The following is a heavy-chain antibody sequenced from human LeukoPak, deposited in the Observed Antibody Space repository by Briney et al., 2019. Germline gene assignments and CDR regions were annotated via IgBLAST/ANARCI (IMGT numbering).Heavy chain of an antibody. CDR3: AREEFELELHP. CDR2: ISSSSSYI. V-gene: IGHV3-21*01. Sequence: GSLRLSCAASGFTVSSNYMSWVRQAPGKGLEWVSSISSSSSYIYYADSVKGRFTISRDNAKNSLYLQMNSLRAEDTAAYYCAREEFELELHPWGQGTLVTVSS. CDR1: GFTVSSNY. J-gene: IGHJ5*02. D-gene: IGHD1-7*01.